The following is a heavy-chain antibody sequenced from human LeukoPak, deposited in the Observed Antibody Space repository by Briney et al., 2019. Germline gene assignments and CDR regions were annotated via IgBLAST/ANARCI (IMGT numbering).Heavy chain of an antibody. D-gene: IGHD5-24*01. J-gene: IGHJ3*02. V-gene: IGHV3-48*01. Sequence: GGSLRLSCAASGFTFSSYSMNWVRQAPGKGLEWVSYISSSSSTIYYADSVKGRFTISRDNAKNSLYLQMNSLRAEDTAVYYCARDPDGAFDIWGQGTMVTVSS. CDR1: GFTFSSYS. CDR3: ARDPDGAFDI. CDR2: ISSSSSTI.